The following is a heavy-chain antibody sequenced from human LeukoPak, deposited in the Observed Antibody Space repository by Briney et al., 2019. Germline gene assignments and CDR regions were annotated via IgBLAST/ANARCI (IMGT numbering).Heavy chain of an antibody. CDR3: ARAGITIFGVVIPYYFDY. CDR1: GGSISSGSYY. D-gene: IGHD3-3*01. J-gene: IGHJ4*02. CDR2: IYTSGGT. V-gene: IGHV4-61*02. Sequence: SQTLSLTCTVSGGSISSGSYYWSWIRQPAGKGLEWIGRIYTSGGTNYNPSLKSRVTISVDTSKNQFSLKLSSVTAADTAVYYCARAGITIFGVVIPYYFDYWGQGTLVTVSS.